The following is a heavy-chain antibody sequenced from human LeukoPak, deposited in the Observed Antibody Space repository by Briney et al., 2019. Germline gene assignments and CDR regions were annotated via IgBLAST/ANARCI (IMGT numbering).Heavy chain of an antibody. D-gene: IGHD4-17*01. CDR3: ANDYGDSGAFDI. V-gene: IGHV4-61*01. CDR1: GGSVSSGSYY. Sequence: SETLSLTCTVSGGSVSSGSYYWSWIRQPQGKGLEWIGYIYYSGSTNYNPSLKSRVTISVDTSKNQFSLKLSSVTAADTAVYYCANDYGDSGAFDIWGQGTMVTVSS. CDR2: IYYSGST. J-gene: IGHJ3*02.